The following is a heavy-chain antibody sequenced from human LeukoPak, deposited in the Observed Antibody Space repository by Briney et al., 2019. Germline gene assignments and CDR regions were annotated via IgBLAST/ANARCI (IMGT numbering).Heavy chain of an antibody. CDR1: GYTFTGYY. D-gene: IGHD5-12*01. CDR2: INPSSGGT. Sequence: ASVKVSCKASGYTFTGYYMHWVRQAPGQGLEWMGWINPSSGGTNYAQKFQGRVTMTRDTSISTAYMELSRLRSDDTAVYYCARGGGGTVAIDYWGQGTLVTVSS. J-gene: IGHJ4*02. CDR3: ARGGGGTVAIDY. V-gene: IGHV1-2*02.